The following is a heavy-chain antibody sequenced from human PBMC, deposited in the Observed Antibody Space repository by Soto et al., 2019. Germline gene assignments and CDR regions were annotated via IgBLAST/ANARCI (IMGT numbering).Heavy chain of an antibody. D-gene: IGHD3-9*01. CDR1: GDSIRSGNHY. CDR2: IYYSGST. V-gene: IGHV4-30-4*01. J-gene: IGHJ6*02. Sequence: RSLTCTVSGDSIRSGNHYWSWIRQPPGKGLEWIGYIYYSGSTYYSPSLKSRVTISVDTSKNQFSLKLNSVTAADTAVYYCARVDILTVYGCMGVWGQGTTGTVSS. CDR3: ARVDILTVYGCMGV.